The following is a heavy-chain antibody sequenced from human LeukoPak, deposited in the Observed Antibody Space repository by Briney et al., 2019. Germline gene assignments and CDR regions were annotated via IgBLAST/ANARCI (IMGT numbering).Heavy chain of an antibody. CDR3: ASYGKYCSGGSCYSDVFDI. CDR2: IYDSGSN. J-gene: IGHJ3*02. CDR1: GGSISSSNW. V-gene: IGHV4-4*02. D-gene: IGHD2-15*01. Sequence: SGTLSLTCAVSGGSISSSNWWSWVRQPPGKGLEWIGEIYDSGSNNYNPSLKSRVTISVDKSKNQFYLKLNSVTAADTAVYYCASYGKYCSGGSCYSDVFDIWGQGTMVTVSS.